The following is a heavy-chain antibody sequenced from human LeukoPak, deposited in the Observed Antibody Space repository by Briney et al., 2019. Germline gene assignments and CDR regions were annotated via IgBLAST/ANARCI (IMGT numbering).Heavy chain of an antibody. CDR2: IYYSGST. J-gene: IGHJ4*02. Sequence: PSETLSLTCTVSGGSISSGGYYWRWIRQHPGKGLEWIGYIYYSGSTYYNPSLKSRVTISVDTSKNQFSLKLSSVTAADTAVYYCARGRNTVAGTYYFDYWGQGTLVTVSS. D-gene: IGHD6-19*01. V-gene: IGHV4-31*03. CDR1: GGSISSGGYY. CDR3: ARGRNTVAGTYYFDY.